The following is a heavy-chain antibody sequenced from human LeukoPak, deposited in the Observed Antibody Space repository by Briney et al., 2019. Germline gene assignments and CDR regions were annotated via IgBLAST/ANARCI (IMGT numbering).Heavy chain of an antibody. CDR3: VRDDDIYGFDY. CDR1: GFIFSRHW. V-gene: IGHV3-74*01. Sequence: PGGSLRLSCAASGFIFSRHWMHWVRQAPGEGLECVARVKKDDTYRDYADSVKGRFTISRDNAKNTLYLQMNSLRVEDTARYYCVRDDDIYGFDYWGQGTVVTVSS. D-gene: IGHD3-3*02. CDR2: VKKDDTYR. J-gene: IGHJ4*02.